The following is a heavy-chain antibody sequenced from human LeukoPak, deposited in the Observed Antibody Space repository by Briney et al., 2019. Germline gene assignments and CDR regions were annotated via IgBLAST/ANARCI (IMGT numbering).Heavy chain of an antibody. CDR1: GCSLSSYY. CDR2: IYWSGTT. Sequence: PSETLSLTCTVSGCSLSSYYWSWIRQPPGKGLEWIGHIYWSGTTNYNPSLKSRGTMSVDTSKHHFYLRLNSVTAADTAVYYCARVKSLRVRGVIISDYFDYWGQGTLVTVSS. CDR3: ARVKSLRVRGVIISDYFDY. D-gene: IGHD3-10*01. V-gene: IGHV4-59*01. J-gene: IGHJ4*02.